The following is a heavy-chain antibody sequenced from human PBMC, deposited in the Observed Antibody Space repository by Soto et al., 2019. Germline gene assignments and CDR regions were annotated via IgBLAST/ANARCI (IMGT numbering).Heavy chain of an antibody. CDR1: GFTFSSYA. CDR3: AQGLYYYESSAYMGY. CDR2: ISGSGGST. D-gene: IGHD3-22*01. J-gene: IGHJ4*02. V-gene: IGHV3-23*01. Sequence: EVQLLESGGGLVQPGGSLRLSCAASGFTFSSYAMSWVRQAPGKGLEWVSAISGSGGSTYYADSVKGRFTISRDNSKNTLYLQMNSLRAEDTAVYYCAQGLYYYESSAYMGYWGQGTLVTVSS.